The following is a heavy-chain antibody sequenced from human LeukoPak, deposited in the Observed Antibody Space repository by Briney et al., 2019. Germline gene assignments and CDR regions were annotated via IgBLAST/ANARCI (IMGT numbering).Heavy chain of an antibody. Sequence: GESLKISCKGSGYSFTNSWIGWVRQVPGKGLEWMGIIYPGDSDTRYNSSFQGQVTISADKSISTAYLQWSSLKASDTAMYYCATPVAANYYYGMDVWGQGTTVTVSS. CDR1: GYSFTNSW. CDR3: ATPVAANYYYGMDV. V-gene: IGHV5-51*01. J-gene: IGHJ6*02. CDR2: IYPGDSDT. D-gene: IGHD6-19*01.